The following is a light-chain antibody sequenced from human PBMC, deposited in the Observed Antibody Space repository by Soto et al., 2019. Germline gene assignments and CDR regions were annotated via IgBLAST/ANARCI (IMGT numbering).Light chain of an antibody. CDR2: EGS. CDR3: CSYAGITTFVV. Sequence: QSVLTQPASVSGSPGQSITISCTGTSSDVGSHNLVSWYQQHPGKAPKLMIYEGSLRAAGVSNRFSGSTSGNTASLTISGLPAEDGADYYCCSYAGITTFVVFGGGTKVTVL. J-gene: IGLJ2*01. CDR1: SSDVGSHNL. V-gene: IGLV2-23*03.